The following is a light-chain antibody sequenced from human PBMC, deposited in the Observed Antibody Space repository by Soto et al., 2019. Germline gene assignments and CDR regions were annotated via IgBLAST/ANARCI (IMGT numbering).Light chain of an antibody. CDR1: QGIGGT. CDR2: NAS. J-gene: IGKJ5*01. Sequence: EVVMTQSPATLSVSPGEGVTLSCRANQGIGGTLAWYQHKPGQTPRLLIYNASNRTTGIPDRFSGSGSGTDFTLTINSLEPDDFAVYYCQQRDSWPITFGQGTRLEIK. V-gene: IGKV3D-11*01. CDR3: QQRDSWPIT.